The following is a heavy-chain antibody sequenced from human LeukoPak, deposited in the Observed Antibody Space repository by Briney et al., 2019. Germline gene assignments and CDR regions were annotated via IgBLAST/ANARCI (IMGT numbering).Heavy chain of an antibody. J-gene: IGHJ4*02. CDR1: GYTFISYG. CDR2: ISGDSGNT. CDR3: AREDTRRGSRGYFDY. V-gene: IGHV1-18*01. Sequence: ASVKVSCRASGYTFISYGISWVRQAPGQGLAWMGWISGDSGNTNYAQEVQGRVTMTTDTSATTAYLELRSLRSDDTAIYYCAREDTRRGSRGYFDYWGQGTLVNVSS.